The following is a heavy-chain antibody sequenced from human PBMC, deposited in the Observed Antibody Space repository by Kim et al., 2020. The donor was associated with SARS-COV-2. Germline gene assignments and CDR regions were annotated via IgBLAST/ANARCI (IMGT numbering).Heavy chain of an antibody. CDR3: PRSTDPGYSSGCPTDY. J-gene: IGHJ4*02. D-gene: IGHD6-19*01. V-gene: IGHV3-11*06. Sequence: GGSLRLSCAASGFTFSDYYMSWIRQAPGKGLEGVSYISSSSSSTNYADYGKGRLTTSRDNAKNSLYLQMNSLRAADTAVYYCPRSTDPGYSSGCPTDYWGQGTLVTVAS. CDR2: ISSSSSST. CDR1: GFTFSDYY.